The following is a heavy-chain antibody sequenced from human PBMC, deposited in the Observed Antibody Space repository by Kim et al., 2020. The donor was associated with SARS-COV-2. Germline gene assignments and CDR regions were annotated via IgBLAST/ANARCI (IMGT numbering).Heavy chain of an antibody. D-gene: IGHD2-15*01. CDR3: ASHAGRYCSGGSCYSEDRVDY. V-gene: IGHV3-11*01. CDR2: ISSSGSTI. J-gene: IGHJ4*02. Sequence: GGSLRLSCAASGFTFSDYYMSWIRQAPGKGLEWVSYISSSGSTIYYADSVKGRFTISRDNAKNSLYLQMNSLRAEDTAVYYCASHAGRYCSGGSCYSEDRVDYWGQGTLVTVSS. CDR1: GFTFSDYY.